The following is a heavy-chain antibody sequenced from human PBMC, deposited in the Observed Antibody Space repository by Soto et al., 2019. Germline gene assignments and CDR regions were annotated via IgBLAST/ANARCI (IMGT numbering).Heavy chain of an antibody. V-gene: IGHV1-69*13. D-gene: IGHD6-19*01. CDR2: IIPIFVTA. Sequence: SVKVSCKASVGTLSSSAISWVRQAPGQVVEWMGGIIPIFVTATYAQKFQGRVTITADESTSTAYMELRSLRSEETAVYYCARKRLYSSGWAFDYWGQGTLVTVSS. CDR3: ARKRLYSSGWAFDY. J-gene: IGHJ4*02. CDR1: VGTLSSSA.